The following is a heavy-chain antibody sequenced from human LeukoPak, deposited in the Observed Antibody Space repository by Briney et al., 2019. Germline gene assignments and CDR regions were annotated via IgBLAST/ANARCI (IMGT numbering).Heavy chain of an antibody. CDR3: TREAAAGIDY. Sequence: GVSLRLSCAASGFTFSTYWMSWVRQAPGKGLEWVANIKQDGSEKYYLDSVKGRFTISRDNAKNSLYLQMNSLRAEDTAVYFCTREAAAGIDYWGQGTLVTVSS. V-gene: IGHV3-7*01. J-gene: IGHJ4*02. CDR1: GFTFSTYW. D-gene: IGHD6-13*01. CDR2: IKQDGSEK.